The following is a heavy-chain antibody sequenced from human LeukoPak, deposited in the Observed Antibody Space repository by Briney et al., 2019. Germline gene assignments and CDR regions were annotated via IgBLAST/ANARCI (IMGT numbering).Heavy chain of an antibody. Sequence: SETLSLTCTVSGGSISSYYWSWIRQPPGKGLEWIGYIYYSGSTNYNPSLKSRVTISVDTSKNQFSLKLSSVTAADTAVYYCARHRRPMGRGVNDAFDIWGQGTMVTVSS. CDR1: GGSISSYY. J-gene: IGHJ3*02. CDR2: IYYSGST. V-gene: IGHV4-59*08. CDR3: ARHRRPMGRGVNDAFDI. D-gene: IGHD3-10*01.